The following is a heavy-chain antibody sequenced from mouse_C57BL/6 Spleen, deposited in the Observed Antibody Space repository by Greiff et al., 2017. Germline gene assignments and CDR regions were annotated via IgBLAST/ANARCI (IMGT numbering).Heavy chain of an antibody. V-gene: IGHV3-6*01. CDR2: ISYDGSN. CDR3: ARYYDYGRGYFDV. J-gene: IGHJ1*03. CDR1: GYSITSGYY. Sequence: DVQLQESGPGLVKPSQSLSFTCSVTGYSITSGYYWNWIRQFPGNKLEWMGYISYDGSNNYNPSLKNRISITRDTSKNQFFLKLNSVTTEDTATYYCARYYDYGRGYFDVWGTGTTVTVSS. D-gene: IGHD2-4*01.